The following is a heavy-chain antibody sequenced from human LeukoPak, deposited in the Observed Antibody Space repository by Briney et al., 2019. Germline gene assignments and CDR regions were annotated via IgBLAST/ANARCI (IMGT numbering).Heavy chain of an antibody. J-gene: IGHJ5*02. CDR1: GFTVSSNY. D-gene: IGHD2-15*01. CDR2: IYSGGST. V-gene: IGHV3-53*04. Sequence: GGSLRLSCAASGFTVSSNYMSWVRQAPGKGLEWVSVIYSGGSTYYADSVKGRFTISRHNSKNTLYLQMNSLRAEDTAVHYCARGCSGGSCYSGVGFDPWGQGTLVTVSS. CDR3: ARGCSGGSCYSGVGFDP.